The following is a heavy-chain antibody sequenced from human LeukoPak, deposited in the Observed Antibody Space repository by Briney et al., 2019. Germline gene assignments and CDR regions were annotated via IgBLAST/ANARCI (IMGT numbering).Heavy chain of an antibody. D-gene: IGHD4-17*01. CDR3: ARTRPSYGDRAVVY. CDR1: GYTFTSYD. V-gene: IGHV1-8*01. J-gene: IGHJ4*02. CDR2: MNPNSGNT. Sequence: GASVKVSCKASGYTFTSYDINWVRQATGQGLEWMGWMNPNSGNTGYAQKFQGRVTMTRNTSISTAYMELSSLRSEGTAVYYCARTRPSYGDRAVVYWGQGTLVTVSS.